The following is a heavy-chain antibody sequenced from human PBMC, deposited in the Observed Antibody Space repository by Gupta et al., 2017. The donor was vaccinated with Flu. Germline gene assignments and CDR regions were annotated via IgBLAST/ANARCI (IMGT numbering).Heavy chain of an antibody. Sequence: EVQLLESGGGLVQPGGSLRLSCAASGLPFSDYAMNGVRQAPGKGLEWVSTVGAGGDRTYYADSVMGRFTISRDNSKNTLYLQMNSLRGDDTAVYYCAKDRSGNPAIDYWGQGTLVTVSA. CDR3: AKDRSGNPAIDY. V-gene: IGHV3-23*01. CDR1: GLPFSDYA. CDR2: VGAGGDRT. J-gene: IGHJ4*02. D-gene: IGHD6-13*01.